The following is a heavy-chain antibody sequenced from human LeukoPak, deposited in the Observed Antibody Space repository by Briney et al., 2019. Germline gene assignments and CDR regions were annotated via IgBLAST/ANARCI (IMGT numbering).Heavy chain of an antibody. J-gene: IGHJ4*02. CDR3: VSTVVTGSSFDY. Sequence: PSQTLSLTCTVSGGSISSGGYYWSWLRQHPGKGLEWIGYIYYSGSTYYNPSLKSRVTISVDTSKNQFSLKLSSVTAADTAVYYCVSTVVTGSSFDYWGQGTLVTVSS. V-gene: IGHV4-31*03. D-gene: IGHD4-23*01. CDR1: GGSISSGGYY. CDR2: IYYSGST.